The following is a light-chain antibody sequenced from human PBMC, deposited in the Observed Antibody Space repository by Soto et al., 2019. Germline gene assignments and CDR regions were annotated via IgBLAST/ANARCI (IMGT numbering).Light chain of an antibody. CDR3: QMWDTSSDHVL. CDR1: NIGRKS. V-gene: IGLV3-21*02. Sequence: SYELTQPPSVSVAPGQTARITCEGNNIGRKSVHWCQQKAGQAPVLVVYGDSDWPSGTPERFSGSDSGNTATLTISGVEAGDEADYYCQMWDTSSDHVLFGGGTKLTVL. CDR2: GDS. J-gene: IGLJ2*01.